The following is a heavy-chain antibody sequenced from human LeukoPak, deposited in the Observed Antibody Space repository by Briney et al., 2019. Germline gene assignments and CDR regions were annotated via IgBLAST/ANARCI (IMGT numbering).Heavy chain of an antibody. J-gene: IGHJ3*02. CDR1: GGSISSGNHY. V-gene: IGHV4-30-4*01. D-gene: IGHD3-22*01. Sequence: PSETLSLTCTVSGGSISSGNHYGSSVRHPPGKCLEWIGYIYNSGSTYYNPSRKSRVTVSVDTSKNQFSLKLNSVTAADTDVYYCARGGGYYDSSGYYTNNDAFDIWGQGTMVTVSS. CDR3: ARGGGYYDSSGYYTNNDAFDI. CDR2: IYNSGST.